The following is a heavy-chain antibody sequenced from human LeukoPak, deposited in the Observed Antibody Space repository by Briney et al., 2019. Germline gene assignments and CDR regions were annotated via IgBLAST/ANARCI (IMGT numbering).Heavy chain of an antibody. CDR1: GGSISSSSYY. D-gene: IGHD2-2*01. CDR2: IYYSGST. J-gene: IGHJ6*02. V-gene: IGHV4-39*01. Sequence: SETLSLTCTVSGGSISSSSYYWGWIRQPPGKGLEWIGSIYYSGSTYYNPSLKSRVTISVDTSKNQFSLKLSSVTAADTAVYYCARGGDIVVVPAALRYYYYYYGMDVWGQGTTVTVSS. CDR3: ARGGDIVVVPAALRYYYYYYGMDV.